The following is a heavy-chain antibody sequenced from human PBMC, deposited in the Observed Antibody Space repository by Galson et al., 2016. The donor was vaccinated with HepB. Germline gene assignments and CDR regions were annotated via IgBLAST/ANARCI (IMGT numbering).Heavy chain of an antibody. J-gene: IGHJ1*01. Sequence: SLRLSCAGSSFTFSSYWMSWVRQAPGKGLEWVANIKQDGSQIYYAESVRGRFIISRNNAENSLYLQMNSLRDEDTAVYYCARLPPYDGNAYWGQGTPVTVSS. CDR2: IKQDGSQI. D-gene: IGHD3-22*01. CDR3: ARLPPYDGNAY. CDR1: SFTFSSYW. V-gene: IGHV3-7*04.